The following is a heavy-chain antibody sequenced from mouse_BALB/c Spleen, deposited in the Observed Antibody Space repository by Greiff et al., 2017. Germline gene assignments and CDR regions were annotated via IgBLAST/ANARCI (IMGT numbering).Heavy chain of an antibody. CDR1: GYSFTDYN. CDR2: IDPYNGGT. Sequence: EVKLVESGPELVKPGASVKVSCKASGYSFTDYNMYWVKQSHGKSLEWIGYIDPYNGGTSYNQKFKSKATLTVDNSSSTAYMELRSLTSEDSAVYYCARSMITSYAMDYWGQGTSVTVSS. J-gene: IGHJ4*01. V-gene: IGHV1S135*01. D-gene: IGHD2-4*01. CDR3: ARSMITSYAMDY.